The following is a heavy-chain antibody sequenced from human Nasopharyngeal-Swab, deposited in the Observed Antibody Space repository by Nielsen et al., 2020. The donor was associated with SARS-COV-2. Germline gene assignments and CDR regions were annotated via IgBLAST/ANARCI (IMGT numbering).Heavy chain of an antibody. CDR2: INPSGGST. D-gene: IGHD4-17*01. CDR3: AKELSATVTTVGAFDI. V-gene: IGHV1-46*01. Sequence: ASVKVSCKASGYTFTSYYMHWVRQAPGQGLEWMGIINPSGGSTSYAQKFQGRVTMTRDTSTSTVYMELSSLRSEDTAVYYCAKELSATVTTVGAFDIWGQGTMVTVSS. J-gene: IGHJ3*02. CDR1: GYTFTSYY.